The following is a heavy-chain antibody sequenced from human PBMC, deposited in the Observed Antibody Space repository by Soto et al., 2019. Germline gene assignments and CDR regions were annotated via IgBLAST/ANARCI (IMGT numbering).Heavy chain of an antibody. Sequence: GESLKISGKGSGWSFTSYWIRWVRQMPGKGLEWMGRIDPSDSYTNYSPSFQGHVTISADKSISTAYLQWSRLKASDTAMYYCARWLQLRGMDVWGQGTTVTVSS. J-gene: IGHJ6*02. CDR3: ARWLQLRGMDV. CDR1: GWSFTSYW. CDR2: IDPSDSYT. D-gene: IGHD5-12*01. V-gene: IGHV5-10-1*01.